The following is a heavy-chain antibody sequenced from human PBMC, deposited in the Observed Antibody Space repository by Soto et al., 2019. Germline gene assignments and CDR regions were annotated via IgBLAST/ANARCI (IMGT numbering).Heavy chain of an antibody. J-gene: IGHJ4*02. CDR1: GDCMRISY. Sequence: HSYSMALGSTACGDCMRISYGGGIRKHPGKELEWIGYIYYSGSTNYNPSLKSRVTISVDTSKNQFSLKLSSVTAADTAVYYCARVSPPAQYYDFWSGYPENNFDCWGQGTLVTVSS. CDR3: ARVSPPAQYYDFWSGYPENNFDC. D-gene: IGHD3-3*01. CDR2: IYYSGST. V-gene: IGHV4-59*07.